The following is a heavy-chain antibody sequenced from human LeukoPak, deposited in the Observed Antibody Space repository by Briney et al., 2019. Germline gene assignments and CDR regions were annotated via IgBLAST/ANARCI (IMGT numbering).Heavy chain of an antibody. CDR2: ISSSSSTI. CDR3: ARESGNYYGSGSYYPFDY. V-gene: IGHV3-48*04. D-gene: IGHD3-10*01. J-gene: IGHJ4*02. Sequence: GGSLRLSCAASGFTFSSYGMSWVRQAPGKGLEWVSYISSSSSTIYYADSVKGRFTISRDNAKNSLYLQMNSLRAEDTAVYYCARESGNYYGSGSYYPFDYWGQGTLVTVSS. CDR1: GFTFSSYG.